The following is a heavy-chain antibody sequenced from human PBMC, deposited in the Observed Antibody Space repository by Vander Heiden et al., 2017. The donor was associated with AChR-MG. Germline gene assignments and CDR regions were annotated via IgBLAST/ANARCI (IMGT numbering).Heavy chain of an antibody. V-gene: IGHV3-15*01. CDR2: IKSKPDGGTT. Sequence: EVQLVESGGGLVKPGGSLRLSCAASGFTFSNAWMGWVRQAPGKGLEWVGRIKSKPDGGTTDYAAPVKGRFTISRDDSKNTLYLQMNSLKTEDTAVYYCTTDRYYYDSSGYYPGDYWGQGTLVTVSS. CDR1: GFTFSNAW. J-gene: IGHJ4*02. D-gene: IGHD3-22*01. CDR3: TTDRYYYDSSGYYPGDY.